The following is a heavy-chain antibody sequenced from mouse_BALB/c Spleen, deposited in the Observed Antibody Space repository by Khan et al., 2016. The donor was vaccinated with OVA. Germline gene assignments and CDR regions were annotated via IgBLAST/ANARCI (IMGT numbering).Heavy chain of an antibody. CDR3: ARDGGNYGWFAY. CDR2: IYPGSGST. Sequence: QVQLQQSGTELVRPGTSVKISCKASGYAFTDYWLGWIKQRPGQGLEWSGDIYPGSGSTYYNEKFKGKVTLTADKSSRTAYMQLSSLTSEDSAVYFCARDGGNYGWFAYWAQGTLVTVSA. CDR1: GYAFTDYW. J-gene: IGHJ3*01. V-gene: IGHV1-63*01. D-gene: IGHD1-1*01.